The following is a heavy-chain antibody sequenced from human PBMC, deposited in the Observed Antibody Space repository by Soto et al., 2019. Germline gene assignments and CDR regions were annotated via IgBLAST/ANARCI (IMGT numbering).Heavy chain of an antibody. V-gene: IGHV5-51*01. CDR2: IYPGDSDT. D-gene: IGHD3-10*01. J-gene: IGHJ4*02. CDR3: TSSDFYFASGDWSS. CDR1: GYPFTTYW. Sequence: PGESLKISCEASGYPFTTYWIGWVRQMPGKGLEWMGIIYPGDSDTRYSPSFQGQVTISADKSINTVYLQWSSLKVSDTAIYYCTSSDFYFASGDWSSRGQGTLVTVSS.